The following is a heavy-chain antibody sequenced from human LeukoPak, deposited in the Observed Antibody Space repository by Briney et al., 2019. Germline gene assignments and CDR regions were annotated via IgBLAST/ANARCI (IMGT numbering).Heavy chain of an antibody. CDR2: IYISGSA. J-gene: IGHJ5*02. CDR1: EDSISSYY. Sequence: PSETLSLTCTVSEDSISSYYWNWIRQPAGKGLEWIGRIYISGSAYYNPSLKSRVTMSVDTSKNQFSLKLSSVTAADTAVYYCAGGRGNFDPWGQGTLVTVSS. V-gene: IGHV4-4*07. CDR3: AGGRGNFDP.